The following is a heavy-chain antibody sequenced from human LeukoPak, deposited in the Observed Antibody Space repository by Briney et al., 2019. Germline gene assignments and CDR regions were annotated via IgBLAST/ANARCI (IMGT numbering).Heavy chain of an antibody. D-gene: IGHD6-13*01. J-gene: IGHJ5*02. CDR3: ARGLRSIAAAGHNWFDP. V-gene: IGHV4-39*07. CDR1: GASISTSRDY. Sequence: SETLSLTCTVSGASISTSRDYWGWIRQPPGKGLEWIGSIYYSGSTYYNPSLKSRVTISVDTSKNQFSLKLSSVTAADAAVYYCARGLRSIAAAGHNWFDPWGQGTLVTVSS. CDR2: IYYSGST.